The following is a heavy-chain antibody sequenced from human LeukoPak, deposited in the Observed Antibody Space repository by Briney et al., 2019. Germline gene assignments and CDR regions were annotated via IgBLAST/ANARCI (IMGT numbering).Heavy chain of an antibody. Sequence: PGGSLRLSCAASGFTVSSNSVSWVRQAPGKGLEWVSLIYGGGSTYYADSVKGRFTISRDNSKNTLYLQMNSLRAEDTAVYYCAKPRDTQGDPFDYWGQGTLVTVSS. CDR3: AKPRDTQGDPFDY. CDR2: IYGGGST. J-gene: IGHJ4*02. D-gene: IGHD5-18*01. V-gene: IGHV3-53*01. CDR1: GFTVSSNS.